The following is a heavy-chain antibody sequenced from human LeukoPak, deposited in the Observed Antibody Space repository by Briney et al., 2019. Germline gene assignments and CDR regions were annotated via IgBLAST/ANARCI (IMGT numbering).Heavy chain of an antibody. D-gene: IGHD3-22*01. J-gene: IGHJ3*02. CDR3: ARGIPYYYDSSGYDCAFDI. CDR1: GYTFTSSG. Sequence: AAVMVSCWASGYTFTSSGYSWVRQAPGQGREWMGWISAYNGSTNYAQKLQGRVTMTTDTSTSTAYMQLRSLRSDDAAVYYCARGIPYYYDSSGYDCAFDIWGQGTMVTVSS. V-gene: IGHV1-18*01. CDR2: ISAYNGST.